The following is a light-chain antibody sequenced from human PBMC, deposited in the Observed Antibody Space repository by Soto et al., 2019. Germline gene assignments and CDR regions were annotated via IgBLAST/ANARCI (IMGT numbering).Light chain of an antibody. CDR2: KAS. CDR1: QTLNNW. Sequence: DIQMTQSPSTLSASVGDRVTITCRASQTLNNWLAWYQLKPGTAPKLLIYKASNLESGVPSRVSGSGSGTEFTLSISSLPPDDVAAYFCQQYGSLFTFGPGTKVEIK. J-gene: IGKJ3*01. V-gene: IGKV1-5*03. CDR3: QQYGSLFT.